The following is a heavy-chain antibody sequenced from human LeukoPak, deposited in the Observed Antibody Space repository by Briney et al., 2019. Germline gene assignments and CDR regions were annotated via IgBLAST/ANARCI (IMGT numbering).Heavy chain of an antibody. V-gene: IGHV5-51*01. CDR3: ARQVEQWQADY. CDR2: IYPGDSDT. Sequence: GESLKISCKGSGYSFTSYWIGWLRQLPGKGLEWMGIIYPGDSDTRYNPSFQGQVTISADKSINTAYLQWSSLKASDTAMYYCARQVEQWQADYWGQGTLVTVSS. CDR1: GYSFTSYW. D-gene: IGHD6-19*01. J-gene: IGHJ4*02.